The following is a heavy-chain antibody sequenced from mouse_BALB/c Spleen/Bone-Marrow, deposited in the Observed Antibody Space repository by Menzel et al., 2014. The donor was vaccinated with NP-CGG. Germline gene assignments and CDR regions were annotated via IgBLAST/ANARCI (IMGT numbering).Heavy chain of an antibody. Sequence: VQLQQSGAELVRPGSSVKISCKASGYAFSSYWMSWVKQRPGQGLEWIGQIYPGDGDTNYNGKFKGKATLTADKSSSTAYMQLSRLTSEDSAVYFCARWLPAMDYWGQGTSVTVSS. CDR2: IYPGDGDT. V-gene: IGHV1-80*01. CDR3: ARWLPAMDY. CDR1: GYAFSSYW. J-gene: IGHJ4*01. D-gene: IGHD2-2*01.